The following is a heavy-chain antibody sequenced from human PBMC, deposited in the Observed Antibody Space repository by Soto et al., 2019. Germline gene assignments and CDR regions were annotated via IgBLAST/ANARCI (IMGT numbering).Heavy chain of an antibody. D-gene: IGHD2-21*01. V-gene: IGHV4-4*02. J-gene: IGHJ3*02. CDR1: GVSITSDNW. Sequence: QVQLQESGPGLVKPSGTLSLTCAVSGVSITSDNWWSWVRQPPGKGLEWMGEIYHTGGTFYNPSLKSRVTVSLDKSNNQFSLRLTSVTAADTAVYYCAKNTCYGGYCDTAFQIWGQGTTVTVSP. CDR2: IYHTGGT. CDR3: AKNTCYGGYCDTAFQI.